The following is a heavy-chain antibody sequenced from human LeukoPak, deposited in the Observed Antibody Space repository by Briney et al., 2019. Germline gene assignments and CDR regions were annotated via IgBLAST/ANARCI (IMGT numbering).Heavy chain of an antibody. CDR2: TSDIGSI. CDR1: GGSISSYY. CDR3: AGHHPRNTVDF. J-gene: IGHJ4*02. V-gene: IGHV4-59*08. Sequence: PSETLSLTCTVSGGSISSYYGSWIRQPPGKGLEWIAYTSDIGSINYNPSLKSRVTISLDTSKNQFSLKLSSVTAADTAVYYCAGHHPRNTVDFWGQGTLVTVSS. D-gene: IGHD2-8*02.